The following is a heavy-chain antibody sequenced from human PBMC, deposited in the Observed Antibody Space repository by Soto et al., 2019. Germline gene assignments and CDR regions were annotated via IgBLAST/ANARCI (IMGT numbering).Heavy chain of an antibody. CDR3: ARDGRQFVPNSEKFDL. D-gene: IGHD6-6*01. CDR1: GYTFRNYG. J-gene: IGHJ3*01. Sequence: QVQLLQSGPEVKKPGASVKLSCKASGYTFRNYGINWVRQAPGQGLEWMGWISAYNGDTNYAQNVQGRVTLATDTPTRTAYLELRSLKSDDTAMYYCARDGRQFVPNSEKFDLWGQGTTVTVSS. V-gene: IGHV1-18*01. CDR2: ISAYNGDT.